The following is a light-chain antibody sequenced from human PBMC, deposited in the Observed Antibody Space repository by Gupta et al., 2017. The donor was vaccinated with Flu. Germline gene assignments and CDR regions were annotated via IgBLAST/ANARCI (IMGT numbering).Light chain of an antibody. J-gene: IGLJ1*01. V-gene: IGLV1-44*01. CDR3: AAWDDSLNGHYV. Sequence: QSVLAQPPSASATPGQRVTITCSGSSSNIGSNAVNWYQQVPGTSPNLLIYGSNQRPSGVPDRFACSKSGTSASLAIRGLQAEDEADYYCAAWDDSLNGHYVFGTGTKVTVL. CDR2: GSN. CDR1: SSNIGSNA.